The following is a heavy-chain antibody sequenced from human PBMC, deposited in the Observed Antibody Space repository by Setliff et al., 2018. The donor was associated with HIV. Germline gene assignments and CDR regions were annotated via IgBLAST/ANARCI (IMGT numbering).Heavy chain of an antibody. CDR2: INHSGST. Sequence: SETLSLTCAVYDGSFSAYYWSWIRQPPGKGLEWIGQINHSGSTNYNPSLRSRVTMSVDTSKNQFSLKLSSVTAADTAVYYCARRRIMIKAVDIWGQGTMDTVSS. D-gene: IGHD3-22*01. CDR3: ARRRIMIKAVDI. J-gene: IGHJ3*02. CDR1: DGSFSAYY. V-gene: IGHV4-34*01.